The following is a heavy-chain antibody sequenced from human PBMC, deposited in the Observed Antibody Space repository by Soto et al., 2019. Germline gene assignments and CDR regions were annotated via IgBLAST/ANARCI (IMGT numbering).Heavy chain of an antibody. D-gene: IGHD6-6*01. Sequence: SETLSLTCTVSGGSISSGDYYWSWIRQPPGKGLEWIGYIYYSGSTDYNPSLKSRVTISVDTSKNQFSLKLTSVTVADTAVYYCARENSSSSPHLFDYWGQGTLVTVSS. CDR2: IYYSGST. CDR1: GGSISSGDYY. V-gene: IGHV4-30-4*01. CDR3: ARENSSSSPHLFDY. J-gene: IGHJ4*02.